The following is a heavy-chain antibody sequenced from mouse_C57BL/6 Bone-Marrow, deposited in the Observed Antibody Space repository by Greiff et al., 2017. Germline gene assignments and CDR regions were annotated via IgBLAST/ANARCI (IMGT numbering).Heavy chain of an antibody. CDR1: GYTFTSYG. CDR3: ARPGGYEDYVDY. Sequence: VQLQQSGAELARPGASVKLSCKASGYTFTSYGISWVKQRTGQGLEWIGEIYPRSGNTYYNEKFKGKATLTADKSSSTAYMELRSLTSEDSAVYFCARPGGYEDYVDYWGQGTTLTVSS. V-gene: IGHV1-81*01. CDR2: IYPRSGNT. J-gene: IGHJ2*01. D-gene: IGHD2-2*01.